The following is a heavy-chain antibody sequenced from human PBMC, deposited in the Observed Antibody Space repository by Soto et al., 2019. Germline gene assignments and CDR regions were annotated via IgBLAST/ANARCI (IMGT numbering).Heavy chain of an antibody. J-gene: IGHJ5*02. D-gene: IGHD2-8*01. CDR3: ARDNGMAGPFNP. CDR2: MSFSRSTI. V-gene: IGHV3-48*02. CDR1: GFTFSTYS. Sequence: QLVESGGGLVQPGGTLRISCAASGFTFSTYSMNWVRKAQGKGLEWVSYMSFSRSTIFYAESVRGRFTISRDNAMNTMYLKRNTLRDANTVMYDCARDNGMAGPFNPRGQGTMVTVSS.